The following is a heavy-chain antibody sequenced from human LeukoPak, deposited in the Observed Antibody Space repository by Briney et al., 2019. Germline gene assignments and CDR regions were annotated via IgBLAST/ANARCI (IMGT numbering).Heavy chain of an antibody. D-gene: IGHD6-19*01. J-gene: IGHJ4*02. V-gene: IGHV3-21*01. CDR3: ARVGYSSGWYFDY. Sequence: GVSLRLSYAASGFTVSTYSMNWVRQAPGKGLEWVSSISSTSSYIYYADSVKGRFTISRDNAQKSLYLQMNSLRAEDTAVYYCARVGYSSGWYFDYWGQGTLVTVSS. CDR1: GFTVSTYS. CDR2: ISSTSSYI.